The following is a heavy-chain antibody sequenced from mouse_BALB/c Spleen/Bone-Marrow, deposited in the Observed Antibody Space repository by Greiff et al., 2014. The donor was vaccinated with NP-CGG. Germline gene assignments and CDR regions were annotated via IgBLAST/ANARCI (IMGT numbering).Heavy chain of an antibody. CDR1: GVTFSSYA. D-gene: IGHD1-1*01. CDR3: ARWYYGSGFAY. CDR2: ISSGGST. V-gene: IGHV5-6-5*01. Sequence: EVQLVESGGGLVKPGGSLKLSCAASGVTFSSYAMSWVRQTPEKRLEWVASISSGGSTYYPDSVKGRFTISRDNARNILYLQMSSLRSEDTAMYYCARWYYGSGFAYWGQGTLVTVSA. J-gene: IGHJ3*01.